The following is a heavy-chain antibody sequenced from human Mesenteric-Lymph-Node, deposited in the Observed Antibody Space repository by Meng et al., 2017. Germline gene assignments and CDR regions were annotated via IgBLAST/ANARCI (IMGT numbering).Heavy chain of an antibody. Sequence: QVQLQQWGAEVLKPSEALSLTCAVYGGSLSGYYWSWSRQPPGKGLEWMGEVYHNGVTKYSPSLRSRVVISIDTSKNQFSLNLRSVSAADTAMYYCARGGATPMIIKYWGPGTLVTVSS. J-gene: IGHJ4*02. CDR2: VYHNGVT. CDR3: ARGGATPMIIKY. D-gene: IGHD3-10*01. CDR1: GGSLSGYY. V-gene: IGHV4-34*02.